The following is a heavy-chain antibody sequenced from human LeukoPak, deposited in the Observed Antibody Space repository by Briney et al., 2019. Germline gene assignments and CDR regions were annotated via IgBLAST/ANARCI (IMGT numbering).Heavy chain of an antibody. D-gene: IGHD6-13*01. Sequence: PGRSLRLSCAASGFTFDDYAMHWVRQAPGKGLEWVSGLSWKSGGIAYAGSVKGRFTISRDNSKNSLYLQMNSLRAEDTALYYCAKGEGGGIAAALDYWGQGTLVTVSS. J-gene: IGHJ4*02. CDR3: AKGEGGGIAAALDY. V-gene: IGHV3-9*01. CDR2: LSWKSGGI. CDR1: GFTFDDYA.